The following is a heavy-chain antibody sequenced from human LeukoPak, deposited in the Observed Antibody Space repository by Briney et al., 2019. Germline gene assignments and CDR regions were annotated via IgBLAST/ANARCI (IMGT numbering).Heavy chain of an antibody. CDR2: IYYSGST. D-gene: IGHD4-11*01. CDR3: ARRTVTTYDYYGMDV. V-gene: IGHV4-31*03. J-gene: IGHJ6*02. Sequence: SETLSLTCTVSGGSISSGGYYWSWIRQHPGKGLEWIGYIYYSGSTYYNPSLKSRVTISVDTPKNQFSLKLSSVTAADTAVYYCARRTVTTYDYYGMDVWGQGTTVTVSS. CDR1: GGSISSGGYY.